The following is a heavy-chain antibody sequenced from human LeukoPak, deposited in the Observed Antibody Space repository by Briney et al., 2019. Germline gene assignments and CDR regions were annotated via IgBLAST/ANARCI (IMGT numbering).Heavy chain of an antibody. V-gene: IGHV4-30-2*01. D-gene: IGHD3-3*01. Sequence: PSETLSLTCTVSGGSISSGGYNWSWIPQPPGKGLEWIGYIYHSGSTYYNPSLKSRVTISVDRSKNQFSLKLSSVTAADTAVYYCARSEDDFWSGYYTAPFDYWGQGTLVTVSS. CDR3: ARSEDDFWSGYYTAPFDY. CDR1: GGSISSGGYN. CDR2: IYHSGST. J-gene: IGHJ4*02.